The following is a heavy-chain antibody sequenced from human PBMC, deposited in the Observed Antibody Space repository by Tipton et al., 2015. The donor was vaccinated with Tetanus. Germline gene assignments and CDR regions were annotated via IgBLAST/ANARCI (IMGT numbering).Heavy chain of an antibody. D-gene: IGHD5-24*01. J-gene: IGHJ4*02. CDR1: GGSINSYY. CDR3: AGYRVGWGGRGY. Sequence: GLVKPSETLSLTCTVSGGSINSYYWSWLRRPPGKALEWIGYIYFSGHTKYSPSLKSRVTMPVDTSMNQVSLNLTSVTAADTAVYFCAGYRVGWGGRGYWGQGTLVTVSS. V-gene: IGHV4-59*01. CDR2: IYFSGHT.